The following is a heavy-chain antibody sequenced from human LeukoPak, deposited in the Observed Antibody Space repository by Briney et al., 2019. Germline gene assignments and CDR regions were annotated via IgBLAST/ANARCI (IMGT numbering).Heavy chain of an antibody. D-gene: IGHD2-2*01. V-gene: IGHV4-38-2*02. CDR3: ARDGHQLPS. Sequence: SETLSLTCTVSGYSISSGYYWGWIRPPPGKGLEWIGSIYHSGSTYYNPSLKSRVTISVDTSKNQFSLKLSSVTAADTAVYYCARDGHQLPSWGQGTLVTVSS. J-gene: IGHJ4*02. CDR1: GYSISSGYY. CDR2: IYHSGST.